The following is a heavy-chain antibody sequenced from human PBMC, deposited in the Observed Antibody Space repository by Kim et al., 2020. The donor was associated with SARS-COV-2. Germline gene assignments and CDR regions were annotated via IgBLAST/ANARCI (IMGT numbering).Heavy chain of an antibody. CDR2: IRSKANSYAT. V-gene: IGHV3-73*01. CDR1: GFTFSGSA. J-gene: IGHJ4*02. CDR3: TRLGGAAAGSSLYY. D-gene: IGHD6-13*01. Sequence: GGSLRLSCAASGFTFSGSAMHWVRQASGKGLEWVGRIRSKANSYATAYAASVKGRFTISRDDSKNTAYLQMNSLKTEDTAVYYCTRLGGAAAGSSLYYWGQGTLVTLSS.